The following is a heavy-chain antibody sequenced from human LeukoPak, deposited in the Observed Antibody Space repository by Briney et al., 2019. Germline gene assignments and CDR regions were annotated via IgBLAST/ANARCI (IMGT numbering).Heavy chain of an antibody. V-gene: IGHV3-21*01. CDR2: ISSSSSYI. CDR1: GFTFSSYS. CDR3: AREAGGVLLGFGEFLVV. Sequence: GGSLRLSCAASGFTFSSYSMNWVRQAPGKGLEWVSSISSSSSYIYYADSVKGRFTISRDNAKNSLYLQMNSLRAEDTAVYYCAREAGGVLLGFGEFLVVWGKETTVTISS. J-gene: IGHJ6*04. D-gene: IGHD3-10*01.